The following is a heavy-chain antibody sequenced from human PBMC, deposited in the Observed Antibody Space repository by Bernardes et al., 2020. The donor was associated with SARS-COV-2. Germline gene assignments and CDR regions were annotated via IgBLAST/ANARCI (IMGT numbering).Heavy chain of an antibody. CDR1: GFSLTTVRMG. CDR2: IFSNDRK. V-gene: IGHV2-26*01. D-gene: IGHD6-25*01. Sequence: SGPTLGKPTETLTLTCTVSGFSLTTVRMGVSWIRQPPGKALEWLAHIFSNDRKSYSSSLKNRLTISKDTSKSQVVLTMTNVDPGDTATYFCARVDAAAFQAADWGPGTQVTVSS. J-gene: IGHJ4*01. CDR3: ARVDAAAFQAAD.